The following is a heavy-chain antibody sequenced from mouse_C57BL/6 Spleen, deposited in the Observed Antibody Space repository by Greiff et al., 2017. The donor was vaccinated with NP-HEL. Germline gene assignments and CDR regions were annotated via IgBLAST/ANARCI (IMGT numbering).Heavy chain of an antibody. Sequence: EVQLVESGGGLVKPGGSLKLSCAASGFTFSDYGMHWVRQAPEKGLEWVAYISSGSSTIYYADTVKGRFPISRDNAKNTLFLQMTSLRSEDTAMYYCARRAIYYYGSSLYWYFDVWGTGTTVTVSS. V-gene: IGHV5-17*01. J-gene: IGHJ1*03. D-gene: IGHD1-1*01. CDR3: ARRAIYYYGSSLYWYFDV. CDR1: GFTFSDYG. CDR2: ISSGSSTI.